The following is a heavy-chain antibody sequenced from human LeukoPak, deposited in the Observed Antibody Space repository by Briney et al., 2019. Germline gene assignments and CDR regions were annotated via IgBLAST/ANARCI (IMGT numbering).Heavy chain of an antibody. Sequence: SETLSLTCTVSGGSISSYYWSWIRQPPGKGLEWIGYIYYSGSTDYNPSLKSRVTISVDTSKNQFSLKLSSVTAADTAVYYCARRKNAYYYDSSGYLGAFDIWGQGTMVTVSS. CDR2: IYYSGST. D-gene: IGHD3-22*01. V-gene: IGHV4-59*08. J-gene: IGHJ3*02. CDR3: ARRKNAYYYDSSGYLGAFDI. CDR1: GGSISSYY.